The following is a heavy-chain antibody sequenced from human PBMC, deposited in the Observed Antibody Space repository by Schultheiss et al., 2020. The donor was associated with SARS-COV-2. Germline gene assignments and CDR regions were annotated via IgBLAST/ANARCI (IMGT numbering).Heavy chain of an antibody. J-gene: IGHJ4*02. CDR1: GYRFSDYW. D-gene: IGHD7-27*01. Sequence: GESLKISCKASGYRFSDYWIGWVRQMPGKGLEWMGVIYPGDSDTRFGPSFQGQVTISVDKSINTAYLQWATLKASDTAIYYCVRHGGNWGNDYWGQGTLVTVSS. CDR3: VRHGGNWGNDY. CDR2: IYPGDSDT. V-gene: IGHV5-51*01.